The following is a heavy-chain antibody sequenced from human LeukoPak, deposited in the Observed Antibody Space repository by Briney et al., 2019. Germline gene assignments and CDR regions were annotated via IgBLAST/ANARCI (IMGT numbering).Heavy chain of an antibody. J-gene: IGHJ4*02. CDR2: IYYSGST. Sequence: PSETLSLTCTVSGGSISSSSYYWGWIRQPPGKGLEWIGSIYYSGSTYYNPSLKSRVTISVDTSKNQFSLKLSSVTAADTAVYYCARGEQWLVRRGRYFDYWGQGTLVTVSS. V-gene: IGHV4-39*07. CDR1: GGSISSSSYY. CDR3: ARGEQWLVRRGRYFDY. D-gene: IGHD6-19*01.